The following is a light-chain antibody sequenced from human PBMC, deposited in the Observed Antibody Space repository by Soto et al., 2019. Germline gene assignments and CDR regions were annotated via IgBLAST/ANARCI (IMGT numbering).Light chain of an antibody. V-gene: IGKV2D-29*01. CDR1: QSLLHITAATF. Sequence: DVVMTQSPLWLSVTPGQPACISFKASQSLLHITAATFLLWYLKKPGQPPQLLIYEVSTRVSGVPDRFSGSGSGTDLTLAISRVEPDDVGIYYCMQSTQLPPTFGQGTRLEIK. CDR2: EVS. J-gene: IGKJ5*01. CDR3: MQSTQLPPT.